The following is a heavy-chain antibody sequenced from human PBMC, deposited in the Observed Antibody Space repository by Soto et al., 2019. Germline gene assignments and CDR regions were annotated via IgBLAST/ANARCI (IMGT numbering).Heavy chain of an antibody. D-gene: IGHD3-10*01. V-gene: IGHV4-34*01. CDR2: INHSGST. J-gene: IGHJ6*02. CDR1: GGSFSGYY. CDR3: ARATILWFGEYHYYYYGMDV. Sequence: SETLSLTCAVYGGSFSGYYWSWIRQPPGKGLEWIGEINHSGSTNYNPSLKSRVTISVDTSKNQYSLKLSSVTAADTAVYYCARATILWFGEYHYYYYGMDVWGQGTTVTV.